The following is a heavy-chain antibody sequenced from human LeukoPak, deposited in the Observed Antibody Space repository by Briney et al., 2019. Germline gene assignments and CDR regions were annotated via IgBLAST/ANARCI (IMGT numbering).Heavy chain of an antibody. V-gene: IGHV3-13*01. D-gene: IGHD1-1*01. CDR3: VRVAKERVGGVYYFDY. J-gene: IGHJ4*02. Sequence: AGGSLRLSCAASGFTFSDYDMHWVRQATRKGLEWVSAIGTAGDTYYTGSVKGRFTISRENAKNSLYLQMNSLRAGDTAVYYCVRVAKERVGGVYYFDYWGQGTPVTVSS. CDR2: IGTAGDT. CDR1: GFTFSDYD.